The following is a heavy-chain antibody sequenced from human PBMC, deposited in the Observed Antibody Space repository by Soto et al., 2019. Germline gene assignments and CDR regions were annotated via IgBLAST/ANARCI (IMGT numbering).Heavy chain of an antibody. CDR3: AISTGDDSSGHNWFEP. Sequence: QVQLVQSAAEVKRPGASVKVSCKTSGYIFSSYGITWVRQAPGQGLVWMGWISAYNGNINYAQKFQGRVTMTTDTSTGTAYLEVRSLRSVATAVYYCAISTGDDSSGHNWFEPWGQGTLVTVSS. V-gene: IGHV1-18*04. D-gene: IGHD3-22*01. CDR2: ISAYNGNI. J-gene: IGHJ5*02. CDR1: GYIFSSYG.